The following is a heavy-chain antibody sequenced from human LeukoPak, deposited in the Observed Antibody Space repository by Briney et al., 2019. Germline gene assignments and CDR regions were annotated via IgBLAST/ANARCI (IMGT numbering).Heavy chain of an antibody. D-gene: IGHD5-12*01. V-gene: IGHV4-59*01. CDR1: GGSISSYY. CDR2: IYYSGST. J-gene: IGHJ6*03. Sequence: PSETLSLTCTVSGGSISSYYWSWIRQPPGKGPEWIGYIYYSGSTNYNPSLKSRVTISVDTSKNQFSLKLSSVTAADTAVYYCARGQSGYDPYYYYYMGVWGKGTTVTVSS. CDR3: ARGQSGYDPYYYYYMGV.